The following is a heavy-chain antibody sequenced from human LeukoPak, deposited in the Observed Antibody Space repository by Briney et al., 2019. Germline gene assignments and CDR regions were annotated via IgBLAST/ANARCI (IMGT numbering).Heavy chain of an antibody. D-gene: IGHD2-21*02. CDR2: INPNSGGT. V-gene: IGHV1-2*02. J-gene: IGHJ4*02. Sequence: ASVKVSCKASGYTFTGYYMHWVRQAPGQGLEWMGWINPNSGGTNYAQKFQGRVTMTRDTSISTAYMELSRLRSDDTAVYYCARGRGCGGDCYEYYFDYWGQGTLVTVSS. CDR1: GYTFTGYY. CDR3: ARGRGCGGDCYEYYFDY.